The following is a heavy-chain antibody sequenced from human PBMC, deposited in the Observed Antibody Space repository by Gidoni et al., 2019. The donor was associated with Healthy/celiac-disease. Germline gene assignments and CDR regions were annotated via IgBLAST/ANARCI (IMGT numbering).Heavy chain of an antibody. Sequence: EVQLVVSGGGLVKPGGSLSLSCAASGFSFCSESMNWGRQAPGKGMEWVSSISNSSSYIYYADSVKGRFTISRDNAKSSLYLQMNSLRAEDTAVYYCARDRGYYDSSGYDYWGQGTLVTVSS. CDR1: GFSFCSES. V-gene: IGHV3-21*01. CDR3: ARDRGYYDSSGYDY. D-gene: IGHD3-22*01. CDR2: ISNSSSYI. J-gene: IGHJ4*02.